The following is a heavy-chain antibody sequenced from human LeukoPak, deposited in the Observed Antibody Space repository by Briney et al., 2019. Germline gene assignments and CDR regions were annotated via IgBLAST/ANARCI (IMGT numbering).Heavy chain of an antibody. D-gene: IGHD6-19*01. J-gene: IGHJ5*02. CDR1: GYTFTSYG. CDR2: ISAYNGNT. Sequence: ASVKVSCKASGYTFTSYGISWVRQAPGQGLEWMGWISAYNGNTNYSQKLQGRVTMTTDTSTSTAYMELRSLRSDDTAVYYCARGSSGWYIGWFDPWGQGTLVTVSS. CDR3: ARGSSGWYIGWFDP. V-gene: IGHV1-18*01.